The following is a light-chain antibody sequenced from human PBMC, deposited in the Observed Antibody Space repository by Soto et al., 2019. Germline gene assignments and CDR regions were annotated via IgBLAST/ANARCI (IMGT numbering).Light chain of an antibody. Sequence: DIPMTQSASTLSGSFGDRVTITWGASQTISSWLAWYQHKPGKAPKLLIYKASTLKSGVPSRFSGSGSGTEFNLTISSLQTDDFATYDCQHYNSYSEAFGQGTKVDIK. CDR3: QHYNSYSEA. J-gene: IGKJ1*01. CDR1: QTISSW. V-gene: IGKV1-5*03. CDR2: KAS.